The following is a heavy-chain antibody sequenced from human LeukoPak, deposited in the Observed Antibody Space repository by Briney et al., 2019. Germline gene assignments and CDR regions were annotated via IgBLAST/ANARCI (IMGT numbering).Heavy chain of an antibody. Sequence: SETLSLTCTVSGGSISSSSYYWGWIRQPPGKGLEWIGSIYYSGSTYYNPSLKSRVTISVDTSKNQFSLKLSSVTAADTAVYYCARVGIIGGTPEPPDQLGAHDYWGQGTLVTVSS. J-gene: IGHJ4*02. CDR3: ARVGIIGGTPEPPDQLGAHDY. CDR1: GGSISSSSYY. D-gene: IGHD1-20*01. V-gene: IGHV4-39*01. CDR2: IYYSGST.